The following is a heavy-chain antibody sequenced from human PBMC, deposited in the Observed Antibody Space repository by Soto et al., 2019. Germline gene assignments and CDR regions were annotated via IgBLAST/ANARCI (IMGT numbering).Heavy chain of an antibody. CDR2: LNWDSGSI. CDR3: EKLARGGSTSSDY. CDR1: GFTFDDHA. J-gene: IGHJ4*02. Sequence: GGSLRLSCAASGFTFDDHAMHWVRQAPGKGLEWVSGLNWDSGSISYADSVKGRFTISRDNAKNSLYLQMNSLRAEDTALYYCEKLARGGSTSSDYWGQETMVTVSS. V-gene: IGHV3-9*01. D-gene: IGHD2-15*01.